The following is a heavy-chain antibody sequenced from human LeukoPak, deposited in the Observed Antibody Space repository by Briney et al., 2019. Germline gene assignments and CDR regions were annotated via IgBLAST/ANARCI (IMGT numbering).Heavy chain of an antibody. CDR3: ARGSGIAASGGWYYFDY. J-gene: IGHJ4*02. V-gene: IGHV3-21*01. CDR2: ISSSSSYI. D-gene: IGHD6-25*01. CDR1: GFTFSSYS. Sequence: PGGSLRLSCAASGFTFSSYSMNWVRQAPGKGLEWVSSISSSSSYIYYADSVKGRFTISRDNAKNSLYLQMNSLRAEDTAVYYCARGSGIAASGGWYYFDYWGQGTLVTVSS.